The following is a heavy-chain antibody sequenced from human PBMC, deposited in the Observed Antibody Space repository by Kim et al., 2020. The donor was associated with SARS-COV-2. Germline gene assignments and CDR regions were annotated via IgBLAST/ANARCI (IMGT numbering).Heavy chain of an antibody. CDR1: GGSFSGYY. CDR2: INHSGRT. V-gene: IGHV4-34*01. CDR3: ARRLSNTSGWGSHYFDL. Sequence: SETLSLTCAVYGGSFSGYYWSWIRQPPGKGLEWIGEINHSGRTNYNPSLKSRVTISVDTTKNQFSLKLTSVTAPDTAVYYCARRLSNTSGWGSHYFDLWGQGILGTVSS. D-gene: IGHD3-10*01. J-gene: IGHJ4*02.